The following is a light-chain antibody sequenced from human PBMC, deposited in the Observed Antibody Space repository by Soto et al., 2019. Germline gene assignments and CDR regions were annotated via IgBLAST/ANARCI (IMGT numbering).Light chain of an antibody. Sequence: EIVMTQSPATLSVSPGERATLSCRASQSVSSNLAWYQQKPGQAPRLLIFGASSRAIGIPDRFSGSGTETDFTLSITRLEPEDFGVYYCQQYGRSPFNFGQGTRLEIK. CDR1: QSVSSN. V-gene: IGKV3-20*01. J-gene: IGKJ5*01. CDR2: GAS. CDR3: QQYGRSPFN.